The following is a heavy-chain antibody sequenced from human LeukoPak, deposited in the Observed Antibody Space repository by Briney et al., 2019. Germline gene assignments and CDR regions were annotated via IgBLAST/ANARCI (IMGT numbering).Heavy chain of an antibody. Sequence: GGSLRLSCAASGFTFSNSWMSWIRQAPGQGLEWVANIKQDGSEKYYVDSVKGRFTISRDNARNSLYLQMNSLRAEDTAVYYCARGALRYSDYWGQGTLVTVSS. CDR2: IKQDGSEK. CDR3: ARGALRYSDY. CDR1: GFTFSNSW. V-gene: IGHV3-7*05. D-gene: IGHD3-9*01. J-gene: IGHJ4*02.